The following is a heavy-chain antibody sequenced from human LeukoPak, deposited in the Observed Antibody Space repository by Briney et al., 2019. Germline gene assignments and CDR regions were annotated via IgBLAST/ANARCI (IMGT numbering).Heavy chain of an antibody. Sequence: PGGSLRLSCAASGFTFSNYGMHWVRQAPGKGLEWVALISYDGSNKYYADSVKGRFTISRDNSKNTLYLQMNSLRAEDTAVYYCAKDVLRYFDWLPPDYWGQGTLVTVSS. CDR2: ISYDGSNK. V-gene: IGHV3-30*18. D-gene: IGHD3-9*01. CDR3: AKDVLRYFDWLPPDY. J-gene: IGHJ4*02. CDR1: GFTFSNYG.